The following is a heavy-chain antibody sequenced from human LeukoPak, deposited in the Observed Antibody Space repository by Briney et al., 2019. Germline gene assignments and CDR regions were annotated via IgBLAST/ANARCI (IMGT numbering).Heavy chain of an antibody. CDR3: ARGRRPDAFDS. CDR1: GFTFSNYN. J-gene: IGHJ3*02. CDR2: IDSSGSTI. Sequence: PGGSLRLSCAASGFTFSNYNMNWARQAPGKGLECVSYIDSSGSTIHYADSVKGRFTISRDNAKNSLYLQMNSLRAEDTAVDYCARGRRPDAFDSWGQGTRVTVSS. V-gene: IGHV3-48*01.